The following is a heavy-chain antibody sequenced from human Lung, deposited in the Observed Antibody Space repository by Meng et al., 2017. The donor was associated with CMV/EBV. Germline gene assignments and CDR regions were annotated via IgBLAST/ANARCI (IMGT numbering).Heavy chain of an antibody. V-gene: IGHV1-8*01. D-gene: IGHD3-10*01. CDR3: TRGRGSTHKGNWFDP. J-gene: IGHJ5*02. CDR1: GYTITSYD. CDR2: MNPNSDNT. Sequence: SGYTITSYDIDWMRQATGQGLEWMRWMNPNSDNTTYAPKFQGRLTITRNTAINTAYMDLSSLRSEDTAIYYCTRGRGSTHKGNWFDPWGQGTLVTVS.